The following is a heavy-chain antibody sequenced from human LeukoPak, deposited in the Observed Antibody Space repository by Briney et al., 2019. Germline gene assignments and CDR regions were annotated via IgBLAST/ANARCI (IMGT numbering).Heavy chain of an antibody. CDR2: TSPDDSEI. Sequence: GEALKISCKASGYSFTTYWIAWVRQMPGRGLEWMWITSPDDSEIRYSPSFRGQVTISADKSTSTAYLQWSRLKASDTAIYYCARHEGSGSYYSYWGQGTLVTVSS. CDR3: ARHEGSGSYYSY. V-gene: IGHV5-51*01. CDR1: GYSFTTYW. D-gene: IGHD1-26*01. J-gene: IGHJ4*02.